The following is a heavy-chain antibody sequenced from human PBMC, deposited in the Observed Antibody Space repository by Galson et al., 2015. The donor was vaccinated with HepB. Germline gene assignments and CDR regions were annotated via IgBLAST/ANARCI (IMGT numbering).Heavy chain of an antibody. CDR2: LSSDGSNE. J-gene: IGHJ4*02. D-gene: IGHD2-21*01. Sequence: SLRLSCAASGFTFSTYVMHWVRRAPGKGLEWVSLLSSDGSNEYYADSVKGRFTISRDNSKNTLYLQMNSLRAEDTAVYYCAKVSCGGDCYSNFDYWGQGTLVTVSS. CDR3: AKVSCGGDCYSNFDY. V-gene: IGHV3-30-3*01. CDR1: GFTFSTYV.